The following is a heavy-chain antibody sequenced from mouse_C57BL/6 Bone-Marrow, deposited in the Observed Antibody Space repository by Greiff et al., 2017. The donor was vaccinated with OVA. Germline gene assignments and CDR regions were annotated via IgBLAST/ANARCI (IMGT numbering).Heavy chain of an antibody. CDR2: IYPGSGNT. CDR3: ARSGVRIYAMDY. D-gene: IGHD2-14*01. V-gene: IGHV1-76*01. CDR1: GYTFTDYY. Sequence: VKLQQSGAELVRPGASVKLSCKASGYTFTDYYINWVKQRPGQGLEWIARIYPGSGNTYYNEKFKGKATLTAEKSSSTAYMQLSSLTSEDSAVYFCARSGVRIYAMDYSSQGTSVTVSS. J-gene: IGHJ4*01.